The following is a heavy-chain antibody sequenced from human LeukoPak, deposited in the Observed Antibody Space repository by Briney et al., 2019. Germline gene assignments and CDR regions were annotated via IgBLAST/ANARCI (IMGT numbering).Heavy chain of an antibody. J-gene: IGHJ5*02. Sequence: SSETLSLTCTVSGGSISSSSYYWGWIRQPPGKGLEWIGTIYYSGTTYYNPSLKSRVTISVDTSKNQFSLRLSSVTAADTAVICCARLDFYNWFDPWGQGTVVTVSS. V-gene: IGHV4-39*01. D-gene: IGHD3-3*01. CDR1: GGSISSSSYY. CDR3: ARLDFYNWFDP. CDR2: IYYSGTT.